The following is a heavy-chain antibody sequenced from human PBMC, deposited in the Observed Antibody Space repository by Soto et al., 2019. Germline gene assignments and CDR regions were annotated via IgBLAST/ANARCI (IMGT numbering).Heavy chain of an antibody. J-gene: IGHJ4*02. V-gene: IGHV3-30*03. CDR2: LSYEGSEE. D-gene: IGHD6-19*01. CDR1: GFNFGVFG. Sequence: PGGSLRLSCAASGFNFGVFGMHWVRPAPGKGLEWLSVLSYEGSEEYYADSVRGRFTISRDNSKNTLFLQMDSLRVDDTGVYYCALTRRSSLLEVAGPGFEYWGQGTLVTVSS. CDR3: ALTRRSSLLEVAGPGFEY.